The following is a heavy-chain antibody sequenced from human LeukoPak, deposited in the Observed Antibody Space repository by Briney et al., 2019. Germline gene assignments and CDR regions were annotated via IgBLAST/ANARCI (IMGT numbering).Heavy chain of an antibody. J-gene: IGHJ4*02. D-gene: IGHD6-19*01. CDR2: IYPGASDT. Sequence: GESLKISCKGSGYSFTTYWIGWVRQMPGKGLEWMGVIYPGASDTRYSPSFQGQVTISADKSINTAYLQWSSLKVSDTAMYYCARHSRGGWYPIDYWGQGTLVTVSS. V-gene: IGHV5-51*01. CDR1: GYSFTTYW. CDR3: ARHSRGGWYPIDY.